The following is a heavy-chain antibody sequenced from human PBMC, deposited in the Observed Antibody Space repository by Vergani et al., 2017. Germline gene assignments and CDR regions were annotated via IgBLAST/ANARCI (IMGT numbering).Heavy chain of an antibody. D-gene: IGHD3-3*01. CDR1: GGSISSSSYY. V-gene: IGHV4-39*01. Sequence: QLQLQESGPGLVKPSETLSLTCTVSGGSISSSSYYWGWIRQPPGKGLEWIGSIYYSGSTYYNPSLKSRVTISVDTSTNQFFLKLSSVTAADTAVDYCARHGPEDDFWSGYSTNFDYWGQGSLVTVSS. J-gene: IGHJ4*02. CDR3: ARHGPEDDFWSGYSTNFDY. CDR2: IYYSGST.